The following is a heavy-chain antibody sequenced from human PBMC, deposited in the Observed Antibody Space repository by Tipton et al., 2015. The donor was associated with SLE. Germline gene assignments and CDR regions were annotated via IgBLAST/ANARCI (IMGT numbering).Heavy chain of an antibody. CDR3: ARDEKGYYDFWSGYPSN. J-gene: IGHJ4*02. CDR1: GFTFSSYA. Sequence: SLRLSCAASGFTFSSYAMSWVRQAPGKGLEWVSVIYSAGSTYYADSVKGRFTISRDNSKNTLYLQMNSLRAEDTAVYYCARDEKGYYDFWSGYPSNWGQGTLVTVSS. D-gene: IGHD3-3*01. V-gene: IGHV3-53*05. CDR2: IYSAGST.